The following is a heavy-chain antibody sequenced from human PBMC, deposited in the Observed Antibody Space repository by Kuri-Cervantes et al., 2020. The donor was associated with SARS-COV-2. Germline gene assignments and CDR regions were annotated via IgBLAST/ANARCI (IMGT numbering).Heavy chain of an antibody. CDR3: ARQMMSSITIFGVVITRNWFDP. J-gene: IGHJ5*02. D-gene: IGHD3-3*01. Sequence: GSLRLSCTVSGDSISSSTFYWGWIRQPPGKGLEWIGSIYESGDTYYSSSLKSRVTISVDTSKNQFSLKLSSVTAADTAVYYCARQMMSSITIFGVVITRNWFDPWGQGTLVTVSS. CDR2: IYESGDT. V-gene: IGHV4-39*01. CDR1: GDSISSSTFY.